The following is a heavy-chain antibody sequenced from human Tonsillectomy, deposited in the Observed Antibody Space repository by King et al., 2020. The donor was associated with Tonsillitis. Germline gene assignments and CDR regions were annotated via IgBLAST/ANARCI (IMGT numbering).Heavy chain of an antibody. V-gene: IGHV5-51*03. J-gene: IGHJ3*01. CDR1: GYSFSSYW. D-gene: IGHD5-12*01. CDR2: IYPGDSDT. Sequence: VQLVESGAEVKKPGESLKISCKGSGYSFSSYWIGWVRQMPGKGLEWMGIIYPGDSDTRYSPSFQGQVTISADKSISTAYLQWSSLKASDTAMYYCARRGVSYSGYDFDALDVWGQGTMVTVSS. CDR3: ARRGVSYSGYDFDALDV.